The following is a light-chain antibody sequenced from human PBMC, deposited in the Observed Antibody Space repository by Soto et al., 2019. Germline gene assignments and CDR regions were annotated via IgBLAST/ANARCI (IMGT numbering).Light chain of an antibody. V-gene: IGKV3-20*01. CDR3: QQYSRSPGLA. Sequence: EIVLTQSPGTLSLSPGERATLSCRASQSVSSSYLAWYQQKPRQAPRLLIYDASIRATGIPDRFSGSGSGTDFTLTISRLKPEDFAVYYCQQYSRSPGLAFGRGTKVEIK. CDR2: DAS. J-gene: IGKJ1*01. CDR1: QSVSSSY.